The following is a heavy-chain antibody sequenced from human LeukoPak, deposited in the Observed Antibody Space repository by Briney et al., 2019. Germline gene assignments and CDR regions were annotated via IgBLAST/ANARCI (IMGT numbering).Heavy chain of an antibody. V-gene: IGHV4-39*07. CDR2: INHSGST. CDR3: ARGIYGMDV. J-gene: IGHJ6*02. CDR1: GGSISSGGYY. Sequence: SETLSLTCTVSGGSISSGGYYWSWIRQPPGKGLEWFGEINHSGSTNYNPSLKSRVTISVDTSKNQFSLKLSSVTAADTAVYYCARGIYGMDVWGQGTTVTVSS.